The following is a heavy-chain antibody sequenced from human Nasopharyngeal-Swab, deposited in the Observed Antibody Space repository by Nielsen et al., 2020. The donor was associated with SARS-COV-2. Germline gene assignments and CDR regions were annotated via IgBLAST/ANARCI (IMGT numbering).Heavy chain of an antibody. CDR3: ARAGKIQLWFNSLYYFDY. V-gene: IGHV1-8*01. CDR2: MNPNSGNT. J-gene: IGHJ4*02. Sequence: WVRQAPGQGLEWMGWMNPNSGNTGYAQKFQGRVTMTRNTSISTAYMGLSSLRSEDTAVYYCARAGKIQLWFNSLYYFDYWGQGTLVTVSS. D-gene: IGHD5-18*01.